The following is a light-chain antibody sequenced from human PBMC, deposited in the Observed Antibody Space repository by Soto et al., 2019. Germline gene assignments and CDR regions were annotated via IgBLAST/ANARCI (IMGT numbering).Light chain of an antibody. CDR1: SSDVGSYNF. CDR3: SSYASSNVV. J-gene: IGLJ2*01. V-gene: IGLV2-14*03. Sequence: QSVLTQPASVSGSPGQSITISCTGTSSDVGSYNFVSWYQQHAGKAPKLMIYDVSNRPSGVSNRFSGSKSGNTASLTISWLQAEDEADYYCSSYASSNVVFGGGTKLTVL. CDR2: DVS.